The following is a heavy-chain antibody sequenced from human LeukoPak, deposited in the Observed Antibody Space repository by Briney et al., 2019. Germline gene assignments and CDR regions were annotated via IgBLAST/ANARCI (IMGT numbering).Heavy chain of an antibody. V-gene: IGHV3-30-3*01. D-gene: IGHD2-15*01. CDR1: GFTFNSYA. J-gene: IGHJ4*02. Sequence: GGSLRLSCVASGFTFNSYAVHWVRQAPGKELEWVAVISYDGSINFYAASVKGRFTISRDNSKNTLYLQMNSLRAEDTALYFCARDRRYCGGGSCYFDYFFDYWGQGTLVTVSS. CDR3: ARDRRYCGGGSCYFDYFFDY. CDR2: ISYDGSIN.